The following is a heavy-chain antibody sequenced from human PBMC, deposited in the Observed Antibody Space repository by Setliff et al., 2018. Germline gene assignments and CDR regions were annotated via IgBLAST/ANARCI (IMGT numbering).Heavy chain of an antibody. V-gene: IGHV3-23*01. CDR1: GFTLSTYA. CDR2: ISDSGGST. J-gene: IGHJ4*02. CDR3: MKKIIAGGGPPYDYIVVVHNPYYFDF. D-gene: IGHD3-22*01. Sequence: GGSLRLSCVASGFTLSTYAMSWVRQAPGKGLEWVSVISDSGGSTYYADSVKGRFTISRDNSKNTLFLQMNSLRADDTAVYYCMKKIIAGGGPPYDYIVVVHNPYYFDFWGQGTLVTVSS.